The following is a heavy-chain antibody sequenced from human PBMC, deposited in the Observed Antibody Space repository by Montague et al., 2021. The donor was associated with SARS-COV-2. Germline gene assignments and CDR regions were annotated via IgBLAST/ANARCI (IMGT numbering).Heavy chain of an antibody. CDR2: ISSSGSTI. J-gene: IGHJ6*03. D-gene: IGHD3-3*01. CDR3: AREKARITIFGAPRGYMDV. Sequence: SLIPSCAASGFTFSGYEMNWVRQAPVKGLEWVSYISSSGSTIYYXDSVKGRFTISRDNAKNSLYLHMNSLRAEDTAVYYCAREKARITIFGAPRGYMDVWGKGTTVTVSS. V-gene: IGHV3-48*03. CDR1: GFTFSGYE.